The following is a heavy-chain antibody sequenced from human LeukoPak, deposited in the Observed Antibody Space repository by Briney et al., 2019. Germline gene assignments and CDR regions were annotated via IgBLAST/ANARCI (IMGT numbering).Heavy chain of an antibody. CDR3: ARADVCSSSWYCAFDI. Sequence: SVEVSCKASGGTFSSYAISWVRQAPGQGLEWMGRIIPILGIANYAQKFQGRVTITADKSTSTAYMELSSLRSEDTAVYYCARADVCSSSWYCAFDIWGQGTMVTVSS. V-gene: IGHV1-69*04. CDR1: GGTFSSYA. CDR2: IIPILGIA. J-gene: IGHJ3*02. D-gene: IGHD6-13*01.